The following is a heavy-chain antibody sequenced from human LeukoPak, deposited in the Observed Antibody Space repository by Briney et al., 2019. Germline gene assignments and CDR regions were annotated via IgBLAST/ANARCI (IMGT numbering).Heavy chain of an antibody. CDR1: GGSISSYY. D-gene: IGHD6-13*01. Sequence: PSETLSLTCTVSGGSISSYYCSWIRQPPGKGLEWIGYIYYSGITKYNPSLKSRVTISGDTSKNQFSLKLGSVTAADTAVYYCARGVGIAALGWFDPWGQGTLVTVSS. V-gene: IGHV4-59*01. CDR3: ARGVGIAALGWFDP. CDR2: IYYSGIT. J-gene: IGHJ5*02.